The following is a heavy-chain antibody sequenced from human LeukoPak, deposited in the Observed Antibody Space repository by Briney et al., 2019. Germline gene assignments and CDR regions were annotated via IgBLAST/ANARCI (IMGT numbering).Heavy chain of an antibody. Sequence: GGSLRLSCAASGFTFDDYAMHWVRQAPGKGLVWVSGISWNSDSIAYADSVKGRFTISRDNAKNSLYLQMNSLRAEDTAVYYCARVREAAAFDYWGQETLVTVSS. CDR2: ISWNSDSI. V-gene: IGHV3-9*01. J-gene: IGHJ4*02. CDR3: ARVREAAAFDY. D-gene: IGHD3-10*01. CDR1: GFTFDDYA.